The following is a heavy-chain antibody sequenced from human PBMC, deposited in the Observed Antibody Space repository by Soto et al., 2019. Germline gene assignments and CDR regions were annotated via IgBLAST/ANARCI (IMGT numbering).Heavy chain of an antibody. V-gene: IGHV3-48*04. CDR3: ARAYSDAFDI. Sequence: GGSLRLSCAASGFTFSSYSMNWVRQAPGKGLEWVSYISSSGTGIYYPDSMKGRFTISRDNAKKSLYLQMSSLRAEDTAVYYCARAYSDAFDIWGQGTMVTVSS. J-gene: IGHJ3*02. CDR1: GFTFSSYS. D-gene: IGHD2-15*01. CDR2: ISSSGTGI.